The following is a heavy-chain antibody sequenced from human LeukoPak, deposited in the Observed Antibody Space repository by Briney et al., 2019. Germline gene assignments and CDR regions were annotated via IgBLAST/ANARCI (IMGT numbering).Heavy chain of an antibody. D-gene: IGHD3-10*01. CDR3: ARMPPVRGVRNFYFYYYVDV. Sequence: KPSETLSLTCTVSGASIDGYYWSWIRQPAGQSPEWIGRIHTSGTTNYNPAFKSRVIMSVDTSDKQFSLNASSVTAADTAVYYCARMPPVRGVRNFYFYYYVDVWGRGTTVTVSS. CDR2: IHTSGTT. V-gene: IGHV4-4*07. J-gene: IGHJ6*03. CDR1: GASIDGYY.